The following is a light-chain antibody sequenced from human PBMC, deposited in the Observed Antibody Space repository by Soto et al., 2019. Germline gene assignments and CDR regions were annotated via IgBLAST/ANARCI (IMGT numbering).Light chain of an antibody. J-gene: IGKJ1*01. CDR2: LGS. CDR1: LGLLHSSGYHY. Sequence: DILMTQSPLSLTVTPGEPASISCFSSLGLLHSSGYHYLDWFLQKPGQSPQLLIYLGSNRASGVPDRFSGSGSGTNFTLHISRVEAEDVGIYYCMQALQSPRTFGRGTKVDIK. CDR3: MQALQSPRT. V-gene: IGKV2-28*01.